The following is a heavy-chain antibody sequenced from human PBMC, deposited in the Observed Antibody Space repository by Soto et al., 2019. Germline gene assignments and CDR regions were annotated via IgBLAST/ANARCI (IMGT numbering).Heavy chain of an antibody. D-gene: IGHD3-10*01. CDR2: ISAYNGKT. CDR1: GYTFTSYG. V-gene: IGHV1-18*01. J-gene: IGHJ3*02. CDR3: ARLTMAQDAFDI. Sequence: QVQLEQSGAEVKKPGASVKVSCKASGYTFTSYGISWVRQAPGQGLEWMGWISAYNGKTNYARKLQGRVTMTTDTSTSTAYMELRRLRSDDTGVYYCARLTMAQDAFDIWGQGTMVTVSS.